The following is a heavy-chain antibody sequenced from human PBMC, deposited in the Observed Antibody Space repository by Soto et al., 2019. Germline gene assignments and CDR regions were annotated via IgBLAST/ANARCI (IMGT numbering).Heavy chain of an antibody. V-gene: IGHV4-59*12. CDR2: IYYSGST. Sequence: PWETLSLTCTVSGGSISSYYWSWIRQPPGKGLEWIGYIYYSGSTNYNPSLKSRVTISIDTSKNQFSLKLNSVTAADTAVYSCGGEGLGNIHGPVEVWGQGTMVTVSS. CDR1: GGSISSYY. CDR3: GGEGLGNIHGPVEV. J-gene: IGHJ6*02. D-gene: IGHD3-16*01.